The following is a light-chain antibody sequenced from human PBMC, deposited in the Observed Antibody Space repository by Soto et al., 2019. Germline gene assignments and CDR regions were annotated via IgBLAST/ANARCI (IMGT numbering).Light chain of an antibody. V-gene: IGKV3-15*01. CDR1: QSVSNN. CDR3: QQYNNRWT. J-gene: IGKJ1*01. CDR2: HAS. Sequence: EVVMTQSPATLAVSPGERATLSCRARQSVSNNLAWIQQKPGQAPRLLIYHASTRATGIPARFSGSGSGTEFTLIISSLQSEDFAVYYCQQYNNRWTFGQGTKVEIK.